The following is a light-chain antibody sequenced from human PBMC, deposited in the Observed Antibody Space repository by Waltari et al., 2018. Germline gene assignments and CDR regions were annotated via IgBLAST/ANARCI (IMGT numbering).Light chain of an antibody. Sequence: EIVLTQSPATLSLSPGERATLSCRASQSVRSYLAWYQQKPDQAPRLLIYDASNRATGIPARFSGSGSGTDFTLTISSLEPEDFAVYYCQQRNSWPLTFGGGTNVEIK. CDR3: QQRNSWPLT. V-gene: IGKV3-11*01. CDR2: DAS. CDR1: QSVRSY. J-gene: IGKJ4*01.